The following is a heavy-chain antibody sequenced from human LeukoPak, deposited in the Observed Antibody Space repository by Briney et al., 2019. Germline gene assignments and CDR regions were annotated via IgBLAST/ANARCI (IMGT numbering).Heavy chain of an antibody. V-gene: IGHV4-4*07. CDR2: IYSSGST. CDR1: GGSTTDYF. Sequence: PSETLSLTCTVSGGSTTDYFWSWIRQPAGKGLEWIGRIYSSGSTNYNASLKSRVTISVDTSKNQFSLKLSSVTAADTAVYYCARTRRPPLFDYWGQGTLVTVSS. J-gene: IGHJ4*02. CDR3: ARTRRPPLFDY.